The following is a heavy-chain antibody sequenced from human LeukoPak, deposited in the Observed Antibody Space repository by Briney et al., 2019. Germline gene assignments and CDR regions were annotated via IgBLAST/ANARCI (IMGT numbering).Heavy chain of an antibody. J-gene: IGHJ4*02. Sequence: GGSLRLSCAASGLTFSNFPMHWVRQAPGKGLEWVALIQDDGATTNYVDSVRGRFTISRDNSKSTVYLQMNSLKPDDTAVYYCATQSITLVVVISPFDYWGQGTLVTVSS. CDR1: GLTFSNFP. CDR3: ATQSITLVVVISPFDY. V-gene: IGHV3-30*02. CDR2: IQDDGATT. D-gene: IGHD3-22*01.